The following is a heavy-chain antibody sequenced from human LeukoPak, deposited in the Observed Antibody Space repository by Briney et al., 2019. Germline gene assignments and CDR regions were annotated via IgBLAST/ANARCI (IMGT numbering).Heavy chain of an antibody. CDR1: GFTFDDYA. CDR2: ISWNSGSI. D-gene: IGHD1-26*01. V-gene: IGHV3-9*01. CDR3: AKDFIVGATNAFDI. J-gene: IGHJ3*02. Sequence: PGRSLRLSCAASGFTFDDYAMHWVRQAPGKGLEWVSGISWNSGSIGYADSVKGRFTISRDNAKNTLYLQMNSLRAEDTAVYYCAKDFIVGATNAFDIWGQGTMVTVSS.